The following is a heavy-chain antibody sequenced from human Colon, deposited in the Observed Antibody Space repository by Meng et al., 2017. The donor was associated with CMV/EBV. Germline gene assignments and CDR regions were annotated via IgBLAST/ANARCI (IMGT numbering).Heavy chain of an antibody. CDR3: ARGGGHATNNSLDS. CDR1: TDSLRDHY. J-gene: IGHJ4*02. Sequence: SETLSLTCTVSTDSLRDHYWSWIRQPPGKGLEWMGYVYYSGSATYSPSLRSRITISIDTSRNQFSLNLRSVTAADTAMYFCARGGGHATNNSLDSWGQGTLVTVSS. CDR2: VYYSGSA. D-gene: IGHD1-1*01. V-gene: IGHV4-59*11.